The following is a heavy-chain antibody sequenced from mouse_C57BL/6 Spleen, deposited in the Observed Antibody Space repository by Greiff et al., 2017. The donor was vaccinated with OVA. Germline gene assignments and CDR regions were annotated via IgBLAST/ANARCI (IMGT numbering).Heavy chain of an antibody. J-gene: IGHJ2*01. CDR3: ARGGYYGNPYYFDY. CDR2: INYDGSST. Sequence: EVKLMESEGGLVQPGSSMKLSCTASGFTFSDYYMAWVRQVPEKGLEWVANINYDGSSTYYLDSLKSRFIISRDNAKNILYLQMSSLKSEDTATYYCARGGYYGNPYYFDYWGQGTTLTVSS. V-gene: IGHV5-16*01. CDR1: GFTFSDYY. D-gene: IGHD2-1*01.